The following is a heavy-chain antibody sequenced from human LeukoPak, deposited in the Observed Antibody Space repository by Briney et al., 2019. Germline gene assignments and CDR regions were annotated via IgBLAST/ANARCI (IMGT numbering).Heavy chain of an antibody. Sequence: GGSLRLSCAASGFTFSSYDMRWVRHATGKGLEWVSAICTAGDTYYPGSVKGRFTISRENAKNSLYLQMNSLRAGDTAVYYCARDRITMVRGVINYYGMDVWGQGTTVTVSS. CDR2: ICTAGDT. CDR1: GFTFSSYD. CDR3: ARDRITMVRGVINYYGMDV. V-gene: IGHV3-13*01. J-gene: IGHJ6*02. D-gene: IGHD3-10*01.